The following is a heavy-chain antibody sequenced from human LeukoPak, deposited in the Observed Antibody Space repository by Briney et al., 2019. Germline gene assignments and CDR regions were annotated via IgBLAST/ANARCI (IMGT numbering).Heavy chain of an antibody. Sequence: RASVKVSCKASGYTFTGYYMHWVRQAPGQGLEWMGWINPNSGGTNYAQKFQGRVTMTRDTSISTVYMELSRLRSDDTAVYYCARDYDFWSGYYHFDYWGQGTLVTVSS. CDR3: ARDYDFWSGYYHFDY. J-gene: IGHJ4*02. CDR2: INPNSGGT. V-gene: IGHV1-2*02. D-gene: IGHD3-3*01. CDR1: GYTFTGYY.